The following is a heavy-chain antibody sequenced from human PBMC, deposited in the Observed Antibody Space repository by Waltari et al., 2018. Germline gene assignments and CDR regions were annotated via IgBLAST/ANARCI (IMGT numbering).Heavy chain of an antibody. V-gene: IGHV3-49*03. CDR2: IRTKAYGGTT. D-gene: IGHD6-19*01. J-gene: IGHJ4*02. Sequence: EVQLVESGGGLVQPGRSLRLSCTASGFTFGDYAMNWYRQAPGKGLEWVGFIRTKAYGGTTEYAASVKGRFTISRDDSKSIAYLQMNSLKTEDTAGYYCSRGKYSSGWYGRYWGQGTLVTVSS. CDR1: GFTFGDYA. CDR3: SRGKYSSGWYGRY.